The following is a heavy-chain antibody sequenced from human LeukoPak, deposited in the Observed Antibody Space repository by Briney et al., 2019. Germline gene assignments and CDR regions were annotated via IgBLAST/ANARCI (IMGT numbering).Heavy chain of an antibody. CDR1: GFTVSSNY. CDR3: ASSGSGSYQDWFDH. Sequence: GGSLRLSCAASGFTVSSNYMSWVRQAPGKGLEWVANIKQDGSEKYYVDSVKGRFTISRDNAKNSLYLQMNSLRAEDTAVYYCASSGSGSYQDWFDHWGQGTLVTVSS. D-gene: IGHD3-10*01. J-gene: IGHJ5*02. V-gene: IGHV3-7*01. CDR2: IKQDGSEK.